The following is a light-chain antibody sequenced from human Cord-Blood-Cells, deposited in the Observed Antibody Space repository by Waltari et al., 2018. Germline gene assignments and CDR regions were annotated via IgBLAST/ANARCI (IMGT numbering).Light chain of an antibody. V-gene: IGKV3-20*01. Sequence: EIVLTQSPGTLSLSPGERATLSCRASQSVSSSYLAWYQQKPGQAPRLLFYGASSRATGIPDRFSGSGSGTDFTITISRLEPEDFAVYYCQQYGSSITFGQGTRLEIK. CDR2: GAS. J-gene: IGKJ5*01. CDR3: QQYGSSIT. CDR1: QSVSSSY.